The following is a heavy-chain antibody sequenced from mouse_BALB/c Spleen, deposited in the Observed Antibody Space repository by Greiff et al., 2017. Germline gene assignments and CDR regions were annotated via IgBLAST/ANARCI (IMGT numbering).Heavy chain of an antibody. Sequence: EVHLVESGPGLVKPSQSLSLTCTVTGYSITSDYAWNWIRQFPGNKLEWMGYISYSGSTSYNPSLKSRISITRDTSKNQFFLQLNSVTTEDTATYYCAREDGNYPYWYFDVWGAGTTVTVSS. CDR2: ISYSGST. J-gene: IGHJ1*01. CDR1: GYSITSDYA. CDR3: AREDGNYPYWYFDV. V-gene: IGHV3-2*02. D-gene: IGHD2-1*01.